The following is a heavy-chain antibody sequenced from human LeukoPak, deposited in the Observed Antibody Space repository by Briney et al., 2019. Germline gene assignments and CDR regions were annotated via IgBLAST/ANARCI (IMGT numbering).Heavy chain of an antibody. D-gene: IGHD6-19*01. Sequence: GGSLRLSCAASGFTFSSYGMHWVRQAPGKGLEWVAVIWYDGSNKYYADSVKGRFTISRDNSKNTLYLQMNSLRADDTAVYYCARVGRESSTGWLDYWGQGTLVTVSS. CDR2: IWYDGSNK. V-gene: IGHV3-33*01. J-gene: IGHJ4*02. CDR1: GFTFSSYG. CDR3: ARVGRESSTGWLDY.